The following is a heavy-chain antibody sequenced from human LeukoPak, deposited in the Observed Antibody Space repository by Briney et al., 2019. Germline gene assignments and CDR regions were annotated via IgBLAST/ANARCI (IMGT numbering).Heavy chain of an antibody. J-gene: IGHJ5*01. CDR2: IYPGDSDT. CDR3: ARQGGSYWDGWFDS. D-gene: IGHD1-26*01. V-gene: IGHV5-51*01. Sequence: GESLQISCQGSGHSFTNYWIGWVRQMPGKGLEWMGIIYPGDSDTRYSPSFQGQVTISADKSISTAYLQWSSLKASDTAMYYCARQGGSYWDGWFDSWGQGILVTVSS. CDR1: GHSFTNYW.